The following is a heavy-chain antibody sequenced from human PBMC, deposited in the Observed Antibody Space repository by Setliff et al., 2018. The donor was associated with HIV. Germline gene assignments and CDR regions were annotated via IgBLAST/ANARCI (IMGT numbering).Heavy chain of an antibody. D-gene: IGHD1-26*01. CDR3: AREGGEEGALGWFDP. CDR1: GGSFSGYY. V-gene: IGHV4-34*01. Sequence: SETLSLTCAVYGGSFSGYYWSWIRQPPGKGLEWIGEINHSGSTNYNPSLKSRVTISVDTSKNQFSLKLSSVTAADTAVYYCAREGGEEGALGWFDPWGQGTLVTVSS. CDR2: INHSGST. J-gene: IGHJ5*02.